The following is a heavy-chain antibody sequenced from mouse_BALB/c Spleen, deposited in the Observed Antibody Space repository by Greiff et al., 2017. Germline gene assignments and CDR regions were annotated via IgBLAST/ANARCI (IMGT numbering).Heavy chain of an antibody. D-gene: IGHD1-1*01. CDR3: ARSYYYVSTGNFDY. V-gene: IGHV1-4*01. CDR2: INPSSGYT. J-gene: IGHJ2*01. Sequence: QVQLQQSGAELARPGASVKLSCKASGFTFTSYTMHWVNQRPGQGLEWIGYINPSSGYTNYNQKFKDKATLTADKSSSTAYMQLSSLTSEDSAVYYCARSYYYVSTGNFDYWGQGTTLTVSS. CDR1: GFTFTSYT.